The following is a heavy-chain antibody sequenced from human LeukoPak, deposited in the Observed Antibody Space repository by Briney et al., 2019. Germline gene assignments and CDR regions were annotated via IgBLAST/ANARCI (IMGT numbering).Heavy chain of an antibody. Sequence: ASVKVSCKASGYTFTSYGISWVRQAPGQGLEWMGWISAYNGNTNYAQKLQGRVTMTTDTSTSTAYMELRSLRSDDTAVYFCARDLRRWELTQSLHWDVWGKGTTVTISS. CDR2: ISAYNGNT. D-gene: IGHD1-26*01. J-gene: IGHJ6*04. V-gene: IGHV1-18*01. CDR1: GYTFTSYG. CDR3: ARDLRRWELTQSLHWDV.